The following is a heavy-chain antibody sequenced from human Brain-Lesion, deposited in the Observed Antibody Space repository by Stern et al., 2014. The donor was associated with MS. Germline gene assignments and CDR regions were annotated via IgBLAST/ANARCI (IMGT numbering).Heavy chain of an antibody. J-gene: IGHJ5*01. CDR3: ARGERWFDS. CDR2: VNNDGRRT. Sequence: EVQLVESGGGLVQPGGSLRLSCAASGFTFSNYWMHWVRQAPGKGLVWDSRVNNDGRRTSYADSVKGRFTMSRDNAKNTLYLQMNSLRVEDTAIYYCARGERWFDSWGQGTLVTVSS. CDR1: GFTFSNYW. V-gene: IGHV3-74*02. D-gene: IGHD3-10*01.